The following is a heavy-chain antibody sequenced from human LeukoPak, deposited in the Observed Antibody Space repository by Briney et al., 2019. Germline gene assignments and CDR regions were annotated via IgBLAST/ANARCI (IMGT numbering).Heavy chain of an antibody. V-gene: IGHV3-23*01. CDR2: ISGSGGST. J-gene: IGHJ4*02. CDR3: AKVAHYYGSGSYYEYYFDY. D-gene: IGHD3-10*01. Sequence: GGSLRFSCTASGFTFSSYAMSWVRQAPGKGLEWVSAISGSGGSTYYADSVKGRFTISRDNSKNTLYLQMNSLSADDTAVYYCAKVAHYYGSGSYYEYYFDYWGQGALVTVSS. CDR1: GFTFSSYA.